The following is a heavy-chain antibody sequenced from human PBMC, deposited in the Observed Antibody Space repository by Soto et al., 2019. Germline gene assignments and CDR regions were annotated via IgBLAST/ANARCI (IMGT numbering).Heavy chain of an antibody. V-gene: IGHV1-69*12. J-gene: IGHJ6*02. Sequence: QVQLVQSGAEVKKPGSSVKVSCKASGGTFSSYGISWVRQAPGQGLEWMGGIIPIFGTADYTQKFQGRVTTSADESTSTAYMELSRLRSEDTAVYYCATQGVPNYYYYGMDVWGQGTTVTVSS. CDR2: IIPIFGTA. CDR1: GGTFSSYG. CDR3: ATQGVPNYYYYGMDV.